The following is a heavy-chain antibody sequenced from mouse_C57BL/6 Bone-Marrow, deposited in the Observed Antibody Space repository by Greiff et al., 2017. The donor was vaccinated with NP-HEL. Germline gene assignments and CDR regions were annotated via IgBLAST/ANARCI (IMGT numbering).Heavy chain of an antibody. CDR1: GFTFSSYA. CDR2: ISSGGDYI. CDR3: TRDHYDSLYFDV. D-gene: IGHD2-4*01. J-gene: IGHJ1*03. Sequence: EVQVVESGEGLVKPGGSLKLSCAASGFTFSSYAMSWVRQTPEKRLEWVAYISSGGDYIYYADTVKGRFTISRDNARNTLYLQMSSLKSEDTAMYYCTRDHYDSLYFDVWGTGTTVTVSS. V-gene: IGHV5-9-1*02.